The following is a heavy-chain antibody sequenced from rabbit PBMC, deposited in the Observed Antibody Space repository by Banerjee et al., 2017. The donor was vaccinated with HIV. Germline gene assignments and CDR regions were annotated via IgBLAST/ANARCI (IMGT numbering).Heavy chain of an antibody. J-gene: IGHJ4*01. CDR3: ARGTSSIYTLYFNL. D-gene: IGHD1-1*01. Sequence: QEQLEESGGGLVQPEGSLTLTCTASGFSFSSSYFMCWVRQAPGKGLEWIGCIVTGSDSTYYANWAKGRFTISKTSSTTVTLQMTSLTVADTATYFCARGTSSIYTLYFNLWGQGTLVTVS. CDR1: GFSFSSSYF. V-gene: IGHV1S45*01. CDR2: IVTGSDST.